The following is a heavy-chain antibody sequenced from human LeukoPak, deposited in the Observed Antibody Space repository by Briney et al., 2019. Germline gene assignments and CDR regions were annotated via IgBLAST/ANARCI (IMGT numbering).Heavy chain of an antibody. CDR3: ARPAGYYDTLTGYLDY. J-gene: IGHJ4*02. Sequence: GASVKVSCKASGYTFTSYGISWVRQAPGQGLEWMGWISAYNGNTNYAQKLQGRVTMTTDTSTSTAYMELRSLRSDDTAVYYCARPAGYYDTLTGYLDYWGQGTLVTVSS. CDR1: GYTFTSYG. CDR2: ISAYNGNT. D-gene: IGHD3-9*01. V-gene: IGHV1-18*04.